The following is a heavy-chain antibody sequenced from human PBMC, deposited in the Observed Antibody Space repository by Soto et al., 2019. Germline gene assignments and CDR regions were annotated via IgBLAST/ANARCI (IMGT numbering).Heavy chain of an antibody. J-gene: IGHJ4*02. CDR3: AKDLGDGYNACFHY. CDR2: ITGSGENT. CDR1: GFTFSSYA. Sequence: EVQLVESGGGLVKPGGSLRLSCAASGFTFSSYAMSWVRQAPGKGLEWVSGITGSGENTYYADSVKGRFTISRDNSKNTLYLQMNSLRAEDTAVYYCAKDLGDGYNACFHYWGQGTLVTVSS. D-gene: IGHD5-12*01. V-gene: IGHV3-23*04.